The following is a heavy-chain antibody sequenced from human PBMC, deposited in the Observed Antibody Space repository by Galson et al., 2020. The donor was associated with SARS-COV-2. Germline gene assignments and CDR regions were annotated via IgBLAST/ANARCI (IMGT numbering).Heavy chain of an antibody. CDR1: GPSISRGSYS. CDR2: ISHSGGT. J-gene: IGHJ3*02. D-gene: IGHD4-17*01. Sequence: SETLSLTCPVSGPSISRGSYSWTWIRQPPGKGLEWIGYISHSGGTYYNPSLKSRVTISGDRSKNQFSLRLSSVTAADTAVYYCARLHYGEYAPEAFDIWGPGTRVTVAS. V-gene: IGHV4-30-2*01. CDR3: ARLHYGEYAPEAFDI.